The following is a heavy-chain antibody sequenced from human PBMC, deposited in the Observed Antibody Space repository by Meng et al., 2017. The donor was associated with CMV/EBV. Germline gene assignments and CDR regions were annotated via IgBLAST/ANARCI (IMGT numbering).Heavy chain of an antibody. CDR1: GFTFSSYD. CDR3: ARDGKSIVGATHFDY. J-gene: IGHJ4*02. CDR2: IGTAGDP. Sequence: SGFTFSSYDMHWVRQATGKGLEWVSAIGTAGDPYYPGSVKGRFTISRENAKNSLYLQMSSLRSEDTAVYYCARDGKSIVGATHFDYWGQGTLVTVSS. V-gene: IGHV3-13*05. D-gene: IGHD1-26*01.